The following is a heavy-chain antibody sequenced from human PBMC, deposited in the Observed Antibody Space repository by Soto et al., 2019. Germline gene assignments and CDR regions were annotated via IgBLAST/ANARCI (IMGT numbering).Heavy chain of an antibody. CDR3: ARGFSGYEEGY. CDR1: GGSFSGYY. V-gene: IGHV4-34*01. CDR2: INHSGST. D-gene: IGHD5-12*01. Sequence: SETLSLTCAVYGGSFSGYYWSWIRQPPGKGLEWIGEINHSGSTNYNPSLKSRVTKSVDTSKNQFSLKLGSVTAADTAVYYCARGFSGYEEGYWGQGTLVTVSS. J-gene: IGHJ4*02.